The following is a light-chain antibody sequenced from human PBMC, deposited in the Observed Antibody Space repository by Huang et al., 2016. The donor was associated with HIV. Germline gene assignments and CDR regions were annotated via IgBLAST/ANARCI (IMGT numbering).Light chain of an antibody. J-gene: IGKJ1*01. Sequence: DIQMTQSPSVMSASVGDRVTITCRANQDIFNYLAWFQQKPGKVPKRLIYGVSSLQSGVPSRFSGSGSGTEFTRTISSLQPEDFATYYCLQHKAFHLPTFGQGTQVEV. CDR1: QDIFNY. CDR2: GVS. CDR3: LQHKAFHLPT. V-gene: IGKV1-17*03.